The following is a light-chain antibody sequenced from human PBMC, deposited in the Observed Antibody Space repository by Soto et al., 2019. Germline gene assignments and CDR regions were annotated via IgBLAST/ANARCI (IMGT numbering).Light chain of an antibody. Sequence: DIQMTQSPSTLSASVGDRVTITCRASQSISSWLAWYQQKPGKAPKLLIYKASILESGVPSRFSGSGSGTECTLTISSLQPDDFATYYCQQYNSYASTFGQGTKVEIK. CDR3: QQYNSYAST. J-gene: IGKJ1*01. V-gene: IGKV1-5*03. CDR2: KAS. CDR1: QSISSW.